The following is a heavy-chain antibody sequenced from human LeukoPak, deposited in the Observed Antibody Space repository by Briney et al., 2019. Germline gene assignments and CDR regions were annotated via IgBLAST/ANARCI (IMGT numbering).Heavy chain of an antibody. CDR3: ARDHHRRLYDSQARDTFDI. D-gene: IGHD3-22*01. Sequence: GGSLRLSCAASGFPFSSYGMHWVRQAPGKVLEWVSYISISSSTMYYADSVKGRFSISRDNAKNSLYLQMNSLRAEDTAVYYCARDHHRRLYDSQARDTFDIWGQGTMVTVSS. V-gene: IGHV3-48*01. CDR2: ISISSSTM. J-gene: IGHJ3*02. CDR1: GFPFSSYG.